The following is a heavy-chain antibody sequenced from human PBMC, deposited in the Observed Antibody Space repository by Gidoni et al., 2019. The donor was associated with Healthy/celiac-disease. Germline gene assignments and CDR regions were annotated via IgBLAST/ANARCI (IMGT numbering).Heavy chain of an antibody. CDR1: VYTSTVHY. D-gene: IGHD3-22*01. Sequence: HVHLVHPGAEVQTPGASVQVACSASVYTSTVHYIHWVRQAPGQGLVWMGWINPNSGGTNDEQRFQGRVAMTRNTSISTAYMELSRLRYDDTAVYYCERALHYYDSSGYSDWYFDLWGRGTLVTVSS. V-gene: IGHV1-2*02. CDR2: INPNSGGT. CDR3: ERALHYYDSSGYSDWYFDL. J-gene: IGHJ2*01.